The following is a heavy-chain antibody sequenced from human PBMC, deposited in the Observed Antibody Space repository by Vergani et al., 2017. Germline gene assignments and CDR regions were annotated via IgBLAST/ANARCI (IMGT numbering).Heavy chain of an antibody. D-gene: IGHD4/OR15-4a*01. J-gene: IGHJ5*02. CDR3: AREKVLSGWFDP. CDR2: IKSDGSIT. Sequence: DVHLAESGGGFFQPGGSLRLSCSASGFSFNSYWMHWVRQVPGKGLLWVSRIKSDGSITAYADSVKGRFTISRDNAQNTLYLQMNSLRAEDTAVYYCAREKVLSGWFDPWDQGTLVTVSS. CDR1: GFSFNSYW. V-gene: IGHV3-74*03.